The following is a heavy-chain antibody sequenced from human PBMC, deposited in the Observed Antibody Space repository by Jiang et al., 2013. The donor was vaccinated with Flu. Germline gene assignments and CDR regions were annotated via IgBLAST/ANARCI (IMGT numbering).Heavy chain of an antibody. CDR2: IIPILGIA. CDR3: AREGRDTADAFDI. V-gene: IGHV1-69*04. D-gene: IGHD5-18*01. Sequence: SGAEVKKPGSSVKVSCKASGGTFSSYAISWVRQAPGQGLEWMGRIIPILGIANYAQKFQGRVAITADKSTSTAYMELSSLRSEDTAVYYCAREGRDTADAFDIWGQGTMVTVSS. J-gene: IGHJ3*02. CDR1: GGTFSSYA.